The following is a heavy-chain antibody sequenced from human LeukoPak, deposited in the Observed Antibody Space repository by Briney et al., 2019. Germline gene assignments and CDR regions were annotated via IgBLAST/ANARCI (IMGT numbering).Heavy chain of an antibody. CDR2: IIPIFGTA. CDR1: GGTFSSYT. Sequence: ASVKVSCKASGGTFSSYTISWVRQAPGQGLEWMGGIIPIFGTANYAQKFQGRVTITADESTSTAYMELSSLRSEDTAVYYCARDTRWPSGDWGQGTLVTVSS. D-gene: IGHD3-10*01. CDR3: ARDTRWPSGD. J-gene: IGHJ4*02. V-gene: IGHV1-69*13.